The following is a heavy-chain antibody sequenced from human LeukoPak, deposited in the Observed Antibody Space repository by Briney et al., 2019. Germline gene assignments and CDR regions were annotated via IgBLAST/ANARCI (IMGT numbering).Heavy chain of an antibody. J-gene: IGHJ4*02. CDR1: GFTFSSYS. D-gene: IGHD3-22*01. CDR2: ISSSSSYI. Sequence: GGSLRLSCAASGFTFSSYSMNWVRQAPGKGLEWVSSISSSSSYIYYADSVKGRFTISRDNAKNSLYLQMNSLRAEDTAVYYCARDSSRAYYYDSSGYGGGLDYWGQGTLVTVSS. CDR3: ARDSSRAYYYDSSGYGGGLDY. V-gene: IGHV3-21*01.